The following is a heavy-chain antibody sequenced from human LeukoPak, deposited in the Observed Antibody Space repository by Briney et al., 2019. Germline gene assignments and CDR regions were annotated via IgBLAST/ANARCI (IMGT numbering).Heavy chain of an antibody. Sequence: GGSLRLSCAASGFTFSSYAMHWVRQAPGKGLEWVAVISYDGSNKYYADSVKGRFTISRDNSKNTLYLQMNSLRAEDTAVYYCARGPLVAGTGAAFDIWGQGTMVTVSS. CDR3: ARGPLVAGTGAAFDI. CDR1: GFTFSSYA. D-gene: IGHD6-19*01. J-gene: IGHJ3*02. V-gene: IGHV3-30*04. CDR2: ISYDGSNK.